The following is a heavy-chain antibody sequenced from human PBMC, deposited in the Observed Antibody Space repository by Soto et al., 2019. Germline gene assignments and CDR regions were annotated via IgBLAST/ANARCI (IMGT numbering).Heavy chain of an antibody. Sequence: GASVKVSCKAAGYSVTSYGIGWVRQAPGQGLEWMGWISPYNGNTNYAQKFQGRVTMTTDTSSNTAYMELRTLRSDDTAVYYCSRGQEQWLDQYSFDYWGQGTGVTVSS. CDR2: ISPYNGNT. CDR3: SRGQEQWLDQYSFDY. D-gene: IGHD6-19*01. J-gene: IGHJ4*02. CDR1: GYSVTSYG. V-gene: IGHV1-18*01.